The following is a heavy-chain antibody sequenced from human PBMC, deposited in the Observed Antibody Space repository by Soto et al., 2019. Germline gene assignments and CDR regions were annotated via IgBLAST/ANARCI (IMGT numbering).Heavy chain of an antibody. CDR3: ARQRSSLVTHAYFES. Sequence: CLLLAQRKGLEWIGIIYYSGSTYNNQSLTSRVSMSVDTSKNQFSLKLRSVTPADTALYYCARQRSSLVTHAYFESWAQGCLVTVS. J-gene: IGHJ4*02. CDR2: IYYSGST. V-gene: IGHV4-30-2*03. D-gene: IGHD6-13*01.